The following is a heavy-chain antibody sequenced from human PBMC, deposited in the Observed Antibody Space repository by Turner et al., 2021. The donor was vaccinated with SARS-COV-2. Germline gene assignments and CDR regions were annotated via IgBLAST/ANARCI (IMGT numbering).Heavy chain of an antibody. D-gene: IGHD1-26*01. J-gene: IGHJ4*02. CDR2: ISYGGSNK. CDR1: VFTFTSYA. V-gene: IGHV3-30-3*01. CDR3: ARGHSGKYYYFDY. Sequence: QLQLVVPGGGVVQPGRSLRLSLAASVFTFTSYAIHWVRQAPGKGLEWVAIISYGGSNKYYADSGKGRFTISRDNYKNTLFLQMNSLRAEDTAVYYCARGHSGKYYYFDYWGQGTLVTVSS.